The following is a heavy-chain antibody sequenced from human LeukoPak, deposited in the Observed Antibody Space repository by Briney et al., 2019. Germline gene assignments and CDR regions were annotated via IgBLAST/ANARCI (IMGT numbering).Heavy chain of an antibody. V-gene: IGHV1-69*04. J-gene: IGHJ4*02. CDR2: IIPIIGIS. CDR3: ARGVDLHYFYY. Sequence: SVTVSFKASGATFSSDAISWVRQAPGQGLEWMGRIIPIIGISNYAQNFQGRVTITADKSTSTAYMELSSLRSEDTAVYYCARGVDLHYFYYWGQGTLVTVSS. CDR1: GATFSSDA. D-gene: IGHD3-3*01.